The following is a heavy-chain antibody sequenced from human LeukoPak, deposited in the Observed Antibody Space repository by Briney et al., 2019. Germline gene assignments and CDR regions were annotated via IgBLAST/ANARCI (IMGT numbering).Heavy chain of an antibody. V-gene: IGHV1-69*01. CDR2: IIPMFGTA. CDR3: ARVIVVVPADPGRAPNYYYYGMDV. J-gene: IGHJ6*04. Sequence: SVKVSCKASGGAFSSYAISWVRQAPGQGLEWMGGIIPMFGTANYAQKFQGRVTITADESTSTAYMELSSLRSEDTAVYYCARVIVVVPADPGRAPNYYYYGMDVWGKGTTVTVSS. D-gene: IGHD2-2*01. CDR1: GGAFSSYA.